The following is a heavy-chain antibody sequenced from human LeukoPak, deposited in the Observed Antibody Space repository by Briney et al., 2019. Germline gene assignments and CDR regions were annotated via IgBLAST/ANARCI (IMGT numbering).Heavy chain of an antibody. CDR2: IIPIFGTA. V-gene: IGHV1-69*13. CDR1: GGSLSSYA. CDR3: AREGAVADHDNWSDP. Sequence: SVKVSCKASGGSLSSYAISWVGQAPGQGRGWRGGIIPIFGTADHAQNSQGRVTITADESASKAYRERSSLSSEDTAAYYCAREGAVADHDNWSDPWGQGTLVTVSS. D-gene: IGHD2-15*01. J-gene: IGHJ5*02.